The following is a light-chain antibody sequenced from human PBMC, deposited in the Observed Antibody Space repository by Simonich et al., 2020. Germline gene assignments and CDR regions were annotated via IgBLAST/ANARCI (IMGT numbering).Light chain of an antibody. CDR1: QSVLYSSNNKNY. V-gene: IGKV4-1*01. J-gene: IGKJ1*01. Sequence: DIVMTQSPDSLAVSLGERATINCKSSQSVLYSSNNKNYLAWYQQKPGQPPKLLLYWATTRESGLPDRFSGSGSGADFTLTISSLQAEDVAVYYCQQYYSTPWTFGQGTKVEIK. CDR3: QQYYSTPWT. CDR2: WAT.